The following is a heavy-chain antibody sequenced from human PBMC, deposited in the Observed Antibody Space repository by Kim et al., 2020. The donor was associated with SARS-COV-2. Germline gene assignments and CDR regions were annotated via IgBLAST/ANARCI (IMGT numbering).Heavy chain of an antibody. D-gene: IGHD3-9*01. V-gene: IGHV3-23*01. CDR2: ISGSGGST. J-gene: IGHJ4*02. CDR3: AKDGYDILTGYPDY. CDR1: GFTFSSYA. Sequence: GGSLRLSCAASGFTFSSYAMSWVRQAPGKGLEWVSAISGSGGSTYYADSVKGRFTISRDNSKNTLYLQMNSLRAEDTAVYYCAKDGYDILTGYPDYWGQGTLVTVSS.